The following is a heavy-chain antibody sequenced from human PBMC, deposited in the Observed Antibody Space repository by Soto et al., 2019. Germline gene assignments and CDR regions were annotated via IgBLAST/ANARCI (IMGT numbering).Heavy chain of an antibody. CDR2: ISYDGSNK. CDR3: AKDLARGSSWYYFDY. CDR1: GFTFSSYG. J-gene: IGHJ4*02. D-gene: IGHD6-13*01. V-gene: IGHV3-30*18. Sequence: PVGSLRLSCAASGFTFSSYGMHWVRQAPGKGLEWVAVISYDGSNKYYADSVKGRFTISRDNSKNTLYLQMNSLRAEDTAVYYCAKDLARGSSWYYFDYWGQGTLVTVSS.